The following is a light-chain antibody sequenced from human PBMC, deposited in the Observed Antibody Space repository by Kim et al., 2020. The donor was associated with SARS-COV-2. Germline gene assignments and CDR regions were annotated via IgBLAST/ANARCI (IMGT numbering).Light chain of an antibody. CDR2: DAS. CDR3: QQYHNWKS. J-gene: IGKJ1*01. Sequence: EIVMTQSPATLSVSPGERATLSCRASQSVRSNLAWYQQKRGQPPRLLIHDASIRATGIPARFSGSGSGTEFTLTISSLQSEDFAIYYCQQYHNWKSFGQGTKVDIK. V-gene: IGKV3-15*01. CDR1: QSVRSN.